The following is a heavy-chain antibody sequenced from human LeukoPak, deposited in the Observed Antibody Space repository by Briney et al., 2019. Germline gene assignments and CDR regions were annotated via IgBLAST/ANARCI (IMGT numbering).Heavy chain of an antibody. CDR3: AKAGRSGWYPGWPFDI. V-gene: IGHV3-23*01. D-gene: IGHD6-19*01. CDR1: GFTFSSYA. Sequence: PGGSLRPSCAASGFTFSSYAMSWVRQAPGKGLQWVSVIRDSGASTYYAGSVKGRFTISRDNSKNTLYLQMNSLRAEDTAVYYCAKAGRSGWYPGWPFDIWGQGTMVTVSS. CDR2: IRDSGAST. J-gene: IGHJ3*02.